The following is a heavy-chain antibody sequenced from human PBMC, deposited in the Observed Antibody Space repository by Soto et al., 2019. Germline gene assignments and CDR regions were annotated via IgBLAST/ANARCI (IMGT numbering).Heavy chain of an antibody. V-gene: IGHV1-69*13. CDR1: GGTFSSYA. CDR3: ARETRMTAFDM. CDR2: IVPIVDTS. Sequence: SVKVSCKTSGGTFSSYAISWVRQAPGQGLEWMGGIVPIVDTSTYAQKFQGRVTITADESTSTAYMELSSLRSDDTAIYFCARETRMTAFDMWRQGTMVTVS. J-gene: IGHJ3*02. D-gene: IGHD2-15*01.